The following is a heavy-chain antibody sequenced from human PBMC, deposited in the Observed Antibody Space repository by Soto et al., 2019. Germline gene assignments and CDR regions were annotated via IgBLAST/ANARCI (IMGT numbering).Heavy chain of an antibody. D-gene: IGHD5-18*01. J-gene: IGHJ4*02. Sequence: PGGSLRLSCAASGFMFSDYAMDWVRQAPGKGLEWVSYFSRTDNTVQYADSVKGRFIISRDNVANSLYLQMHSLTAEDTAIYYCARETHSYHHNFDYWGPGTLVTVSS. V-gene: IGHV3-48*03. CDR2: FSRTDNTV. CDR1: GFMFSDYA. CDR3: ARETHSYHHNFDY.